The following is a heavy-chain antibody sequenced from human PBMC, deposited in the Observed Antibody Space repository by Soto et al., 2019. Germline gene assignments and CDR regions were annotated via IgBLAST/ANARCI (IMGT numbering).Heavy chain of an antibody. D-gene: IGHD4-17*01. Sequence: QVQLVQSGAEVKKPVSSVKVSCKASGGTFSSYVISWVRQAPGQGLEWMGGITPIFGTANYAQKFQGRVTITVDESTRTAFMELSGLRSEDSGVYYCARVSSTGIDYGDYKHNWYFDHWGRGTLVTVSS. CDR1: GGTFSSYV. CDR2: ITPIFGTA. CDR3: ARVSSTGIDYGDYKHNWYFDH. J-gene: IGHJ2*01. V-gene: IGHV1-69*01.